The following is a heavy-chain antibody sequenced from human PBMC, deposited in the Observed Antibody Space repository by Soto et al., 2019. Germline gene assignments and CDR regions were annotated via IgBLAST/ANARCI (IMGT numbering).Heavy chain of an antibody. CDR2: ISISKGKT. V-gene: IGHV1-18*01. D-gene: IGHD1-1*01. CDR1: GYTFTNYD. Sequence: QVQLVQSGAEVKRPGASVKVSCKASGYTFTNYDVAWVRRAPGQGLQWMGWISISKGKTYYEQSFQGRVTMTTDTVTTTGYMEVRSLRSADPAVYYCARKGYIGNVGFDVWGQGTTVTVSS. J-gene: IGHJ6*02. CDR3: ARKGYIGNVGFDV.